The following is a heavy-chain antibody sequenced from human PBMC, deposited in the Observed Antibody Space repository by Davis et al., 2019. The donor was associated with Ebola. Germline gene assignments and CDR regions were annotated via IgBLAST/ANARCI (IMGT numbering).Heavy chain of an antibody. Sequence: MPSETLSLTCTVSGGSISSSSYYWGWIRQPPGKGLEWIGSVYYSGSTYYNPSLKSRVTISVDTSKNQFSLKLSSVTAADTGVYYCARGSDGGNSADSWGQGTLVTVSS. CDR2: VYYSGST. CDR3: ARGSDGGNSADS. D-gene: IGHD4-23*01. V-gene: IGHV4-39*01. J-gene: IGHJ5*01. CDR1: GGSISSSSYY.